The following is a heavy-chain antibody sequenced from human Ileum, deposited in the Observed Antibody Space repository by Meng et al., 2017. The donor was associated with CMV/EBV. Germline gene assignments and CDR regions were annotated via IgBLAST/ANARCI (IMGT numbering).Heavy chain of an antibody. CDR3: TTFYSSSSLWFDP. CDR2: IKTKTDDGTT. CDR1: GVIFTNAW. Sequence: SGVIFTNAWMNWVRQAQGRGLEWVGRIKTKTDDGTTDYAAPVRGRFTISRDDSENILYLQMNSLKTEDTALYYCTTFYSSSSLWFDPWGQGTLVTVSS. D-gene: IGHD6-6*01. V-gene: IGHV3-15*01. J-gene: IGHJ5*02.